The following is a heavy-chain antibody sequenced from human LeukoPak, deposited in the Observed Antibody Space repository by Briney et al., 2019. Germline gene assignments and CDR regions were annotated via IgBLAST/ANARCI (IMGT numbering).Heavy chain of an antibody. CDR3: ASLVVPAARSWWRFDY. CDR1: GFTFSSYW. Sequence: PGGSLRLSCAASGFTFSSYWMSWVRQAPGKGLEGVANIKQDGSEKYYVDSVKGRFTISRDNAKNSLYLQMNSLRAEDTAVYYCASLVVPAARSWWRFDYWGQGTLVTV. D-gene: IGHD2-2*01. CDR2: IKQDGSEK. V-gene: IGHV3-7*01. J-gene: IGHJ4*02.